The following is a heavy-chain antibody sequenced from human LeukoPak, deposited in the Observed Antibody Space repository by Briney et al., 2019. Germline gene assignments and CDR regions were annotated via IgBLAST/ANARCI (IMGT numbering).Heavy chain of an antibody. CDR1: GFPFSNYA. J-gene: IGHJ5*02. CDR3: AKLSSATTYLPIAS. D-gene: IGHD2-2*01. CDR2: IRETGDST. Sequence: GGSLILPCSAFGFPFSNYAMNWVRQAPGKGLEWVSAIRETGDSTYSADSLKSRLTISRDNSKSSPYLQMNSLRAEDTPISPCAKLSSATTYLPIASWGQGSLSTVPS. V-gene: IGHV3-23*01.